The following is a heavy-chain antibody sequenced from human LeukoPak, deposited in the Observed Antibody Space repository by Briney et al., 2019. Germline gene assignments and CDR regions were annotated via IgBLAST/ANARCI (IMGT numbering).Heavy chain of an antibody. J-gene: IGHJ5*02. V-gene: IGHV1-18*01. CDR2: ISAYNGNT. CDR3: ARDYYDSSGYSNWFDP. Sequence: ASVRVSCKASGYTFTSYGISWVRQAPGQGLEWMGWISAYNGNTNYAQKLQGRVTMTTDTSTSTAYMELRSLRSDDTAVYYCARDYYDSSGYSNWFDPWGQGTLVTVSA. D-gene: IGHD3-22*01. CDR1: GYTFTSYG.